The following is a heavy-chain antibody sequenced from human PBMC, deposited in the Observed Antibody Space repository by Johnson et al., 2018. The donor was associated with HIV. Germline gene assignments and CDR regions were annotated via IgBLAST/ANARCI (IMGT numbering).Heavy chain of an antibody. CDR2: ISGSTIMI. V-gene: IGHV3-11*04. D-gene: IGHD2-2*01. J-gene: IGHJ3*01. CDR3: ARERIGYSSSGDAFDL. CDR1: GFTVSSNY. Sequence: QVQLVESGGGLIQPGGSLRLSCAASGFTVSSNYMSWIRQAPGKGLEWVSYISGSTIMINYANSVKGRFTISRDNARKSLYLQMSSLRADDTAVYYCARERIGYSSSGDAFDLWGQETVVTVSS.